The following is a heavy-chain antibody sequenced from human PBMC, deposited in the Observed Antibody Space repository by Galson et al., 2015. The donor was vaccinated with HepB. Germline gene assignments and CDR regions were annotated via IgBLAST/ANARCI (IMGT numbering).Heavy chain of an antibody. CDR3: ARLIEYYYYMDV. D-gene: IGHD2-21*01. V-gene: IGHV3-48*01. CDR1: GLSFSNQT. CDR2: ISRSSTTI. Sequence: SLRLPCAASGLSFSNQTMNWVRQAPGKGLEWVSFISRSSTTINYADSVKGRFTISRYNTKHSLYLQMNSLRAEDTAVYYCARLIEYYYYMDVWGKGTTVTVSS. J-gene: IGHJ6*03.